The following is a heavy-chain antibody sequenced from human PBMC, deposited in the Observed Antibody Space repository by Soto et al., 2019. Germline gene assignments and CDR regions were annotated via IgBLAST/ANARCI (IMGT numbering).Heavy chain of an antibody. J-gene: IGHJ4*02. Sequence: QVQLVESGGGVVQPGRSLRLSCAASGFTFSSYAMHWVRQAPGKGLEWVAVISYDGSNKYYADSVKGRFTISRDTSKNTLYLQMNSLRAEDTAVYYCARDGGIIVGTHFDYWGQGTLVTVSS. CDR1: GFTFSSYA. CDR3: ARDGGIIVGTHFDY. D-gene: IGHD1-26*01. V-gene: IGHV3-30-3*01. CDR2: ISYDGSNK.